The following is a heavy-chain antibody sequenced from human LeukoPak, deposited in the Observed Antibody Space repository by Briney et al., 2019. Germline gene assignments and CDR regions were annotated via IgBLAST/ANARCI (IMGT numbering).Heavy chain of an antibody. V-gene: IGHV3-30*02. Sequence: PGGSLRLSCAASGFTFSSYEMNWVRQAPGKGLEWVAFIRYDGSNKYYADSVKGRFTISRDNSKNTLYLQMNSLRAEDTAVYYCAKDLRRDGYNSVGSDYWGQGTLVTVSS. J-gene: IGHJ4*02. CDR1: GFTFSSYE. CDR2: IRYDGSNK. CDR3: AKDLRRDGYNSVGSDY. D-gene: IGHD5-24*01.